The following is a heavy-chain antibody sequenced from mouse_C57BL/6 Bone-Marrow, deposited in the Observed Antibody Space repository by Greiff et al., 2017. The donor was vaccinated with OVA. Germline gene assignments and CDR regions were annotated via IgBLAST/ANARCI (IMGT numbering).Heavy chain of an antibody. V-gene: IGHV1-81*01. CDR2: IYPRSGNT. CDR3: ARGADPRGFAY. Sequence: QVQLKQSGAELARPGASVKLSCKASGYTFTSYGISWVKQRTGQGLEWIGEIYPRSGNTYYNEKFKGKATLTADKSSSTAYMELRSLTSEDSAVDFCARGADPRGFAYWGQGTLVTVSA. J-gene: IGHJ3*01. CDR1: GYTFTSYG.